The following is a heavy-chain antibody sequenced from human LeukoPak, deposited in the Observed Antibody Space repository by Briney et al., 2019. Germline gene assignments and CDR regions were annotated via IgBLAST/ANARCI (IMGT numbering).Heavy chain of an antibody. Sequence: SETLSLTCTFSGDSISSYYWTWIRQPPGKGLEWIGYIYYSGSTNYNPSLKSRVTISVDTSKNQFSLKLNSVTAADTAVYYCARENNYFDYWGQGTLVTVSS. J-gene: IGHJ4*02. CDR3: ARENNYFDY. CDR1: GDSISSYY. V-gene: IGHV4-59*01. CDR2: IYYSGST.